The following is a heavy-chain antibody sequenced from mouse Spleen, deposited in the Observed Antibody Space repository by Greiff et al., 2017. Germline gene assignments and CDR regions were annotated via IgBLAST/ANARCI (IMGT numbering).Heavy chain of an antibody. Sequence: EVQLQESGPELVKPGASVKIPCKASGYTFTDYNMDWVKQSPGQSLEWIGDINPNNGGTIYNQKFKGKATLTVDTSSSTAYMELRSLTSEDTAVYYCARLGLPYFDYGGQGTTLTVSA. J-gene: IGHJ2*01. CDR1: GYTFTDYN. CDR3: ARLGLPYFDY. D-gene: IGHD3-1*01. CDR2: INPNNGGT. V-gene: IGHV1-18*01.